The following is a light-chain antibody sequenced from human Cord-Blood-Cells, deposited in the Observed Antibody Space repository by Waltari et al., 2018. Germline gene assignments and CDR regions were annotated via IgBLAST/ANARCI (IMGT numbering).Light chain of an antibody. Sequence: SSLTQPAPVSGSPARSIPTSCTGTSSDVGSSTLVSWYQQHPGKAHKLMIYEGSKRPSGVSNRFSGSKSGNTASLTISGLQAEDEADYYCCSYAGSSTWVFGGGTKLTVL. V-gene: IGLV2-23*01. CDR1: SSDVGSSTL. CDR3: CSYAGSSTWV. J-gene: IGLJ3*02. CDR2: EGS.